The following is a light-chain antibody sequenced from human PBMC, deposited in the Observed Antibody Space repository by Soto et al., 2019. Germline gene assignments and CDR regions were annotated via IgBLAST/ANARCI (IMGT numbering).Light chain of an antibody. CDR1: QTINNN. Sequence: ETVMTQSPATLSVSPGEGATLSCRATQTINNNLAWYQQKPGQTPRLLIYGASRRATGVPARFSGSGSGTEFTLTISSLQSEDFAVYYCQQYGDSPATFGPGTKVDIK. V-gene: IGKV3-15*01. CDR3: QQYGDSPAT. J-gene: IGKJ3*01. CDR2: GAS.